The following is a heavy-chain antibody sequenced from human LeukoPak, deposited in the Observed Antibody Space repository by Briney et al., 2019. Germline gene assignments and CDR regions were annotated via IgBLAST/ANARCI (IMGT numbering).Heavy chain of an antibody. CDR2: IIPIFGTA. J-gene: IGHJ4*02. Sequence: SVKVSCKASGGTFSSYAISWVRQAPGQGLEWMGGIIPIFGTANYAQKFQGRVTITADESTSTAYMELSSLRSEDTAVYYCARGFATVTTFDYWGQGTLVTVSS. V-gene: IGHV1-69*13. CDR3: ARGFATVTTFDY. CDR1: GGTFSSYA. D-gene: IGHD4-17*01.